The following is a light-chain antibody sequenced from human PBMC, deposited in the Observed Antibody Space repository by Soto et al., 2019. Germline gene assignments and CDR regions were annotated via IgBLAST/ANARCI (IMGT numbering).Light chain of an antibody. CDR3: QQYSSWPPIT. CDR1: QSVSSSY. J-gene: IGKJ5*01. CDR2: AAS. V-gene: IGKV3-20*01. Sequence: EIVLTQSPGTLSLSPGERATLSCRARQSVSSSYLAWYQQKPGQAPRLLIYAASSRATGIPDRFSGSGSGTDFTLTINRLEPEDFAVYYCQQYSSWPPITFGQGTRLEIK.